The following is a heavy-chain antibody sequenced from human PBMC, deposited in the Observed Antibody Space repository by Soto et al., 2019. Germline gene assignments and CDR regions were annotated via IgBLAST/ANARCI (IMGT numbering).Heavy chain of an antibody. CDR2: INPDSGAT. Sequence: HEQLVQSGAEVKGPGASLKVSCKASGYSFTGYYIHWVRQAPGQGLEWMGWINPDSGATNYAQNFQGRVTLTSHTSISTASMYLTSLTSDDTAVYYCARGDYGTGGYPFPYFDYWGQGTLVIVSS. V-gene: IGHV1-2*02. D-gene: IGHD2-8*02. CDR3: ARGDYGTGGYPFPYFDY. J-gene: IGHJ4*02. CDR1: GYSFTGYY.